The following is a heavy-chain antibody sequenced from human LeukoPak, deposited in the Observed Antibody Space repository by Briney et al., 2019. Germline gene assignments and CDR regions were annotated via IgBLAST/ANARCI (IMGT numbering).Heavy chain of an antibody. Sequence: SETLSLTCAVYGGSFSGYYWSWIRQPPGKGLEWIGEINHSGSTNYNPSLKSRVTISVDTSKNQFSLKLSSVTAADTAVYYCARSRHSSSWYYDYGMDVWGQGTTVTVSS. J-gene: IGHJ6*02. CDR2: INHSGST. V-gene: IGHV4-34*01. D-gene: IGHD6-13*01. CDR3: ARSRHSSSWYYDYGMDV. CDR1: GGSFSGYY.